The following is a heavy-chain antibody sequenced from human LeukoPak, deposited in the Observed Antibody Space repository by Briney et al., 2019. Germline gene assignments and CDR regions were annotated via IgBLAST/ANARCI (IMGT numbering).Heavy chain of an antibody. CDR2: ISSSSSTI. D-gene: IGHD3-10*01. CDR3: ARDMVRGVIIDVDY. Sequence: PGGSLRLSCAASGFTFSSYGMSWVRQAPGKGLEWVSYISSSSSTIYYADSVKGRFTISRDNAKNSLYLQMNSLRAEDTAVYYCARDMVRGVIIDVDYWGQGTLVTVSS. V-gene: IGHV3-48*01. CDR1: GFTFSSYG. J-gene: IGHJ4*02.